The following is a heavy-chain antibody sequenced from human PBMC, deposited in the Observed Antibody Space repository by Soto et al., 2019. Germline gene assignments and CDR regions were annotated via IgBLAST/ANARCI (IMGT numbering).Heavy chain of an antibody. CDR1: GYTLTELS. CDR3: ATVDDDAFDI. CDR2: FDPEDGET. V-gene: IGHV1-24*01. Sequence: ASVNGSCKVSGYTLTELSMHWVRQAPGKGLEWMGGFDPEDGETIYAQKFQGRVTMTEDTSTDTAYMELSSLRSEDTAVYYCATVDDDAFDIWGQGTMVTVSS. J-gene: IGHJ3*02.